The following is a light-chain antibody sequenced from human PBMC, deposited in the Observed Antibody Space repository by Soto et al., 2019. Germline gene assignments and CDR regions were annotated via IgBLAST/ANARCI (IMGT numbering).Light chain of an antibody. J-gene: IGKJ1*01. CDR1: QSISSW. CDR3: QQYNSYRT. V-gene: IGKV1-5*01. CDR2: DAS. Sequence: DIQMTQSPSTLSASVGDRVTITCRASQSISSWLAWYQQKPGKAPKLLIYDASSLESGVPSRFSGSGSGTEFTLTISSLKTADFATYYCQQYNSYRTFGQATKVDIK.